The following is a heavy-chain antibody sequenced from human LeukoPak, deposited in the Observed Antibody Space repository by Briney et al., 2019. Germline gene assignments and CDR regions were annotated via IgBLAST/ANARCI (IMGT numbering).Heavy chain of an antibody. CDR1: GFTFGDYA. D-gene: IGHD5-24*01. V-gene: IGHV3-49*04. CDR3: TREWVEMATFNYYYGMDV. J-gene: IGHJ6*02. Sequence: GGSLRLSCTASGFTFGDYAMSWVRQAPGKGLEWVGFIRSKAYGGTTEYAASVKGRFTISRDDSKSIAYLQMNSLKTEDTAVYYCTREWVEMATFNYYYGMDVRGQGTTVTVSS. CDR2: IRSKAYGGTT.